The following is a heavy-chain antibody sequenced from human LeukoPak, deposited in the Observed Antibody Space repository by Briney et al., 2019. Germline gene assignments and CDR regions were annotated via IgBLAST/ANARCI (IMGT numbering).Heavy chain of an antibody. CDR3: AIENYYGSGSYAFDI. Sequence: GGSLRLSCAASGFPFSSYAMSWVRQAPGKGLEWVSAISGSGGSTYYADSVKGRFTISRDNSKNTLYLQMNSLRAEDTAVYYCAIENYYGSGSYAFDIWGQGTMVTVSS. V-gene: IGHV3-23*01. CDR2: ISGSGGST. CDR1: GFPFSSYA. J-gene: IGHJ3*02. D-gene: IGHD3-10*01.